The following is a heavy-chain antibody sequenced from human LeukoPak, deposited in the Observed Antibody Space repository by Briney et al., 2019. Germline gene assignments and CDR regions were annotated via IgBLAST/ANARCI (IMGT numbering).Heavy chain of an antibody. CDR3: ARGPTYYSSGRLRGIFDY. CDR1: GFTFSSYG. CDR2: IWYDGSNK. J-gene: IGHJ4*02. Sequence: GGSLRLSCAASGFTFSSYGMHWVRQAPGKGLEWVAVIWYDGSNKYYADSVKGRFTISRDNSKNTLYLQMNSLRAEDTAVYYCARGPTYYSSGRLRGIFDYWGQGTLVTVSS. D-gene: IGHD6-19*01. V-gene: IGHV3-33*01.